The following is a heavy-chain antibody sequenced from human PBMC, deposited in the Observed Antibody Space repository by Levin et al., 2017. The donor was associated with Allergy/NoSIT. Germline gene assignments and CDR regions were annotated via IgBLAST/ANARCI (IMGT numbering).Heavy chain of an antibody. Sequence: PVASVKVSCKVSGYTLTELSMHWVRQAPGKGLEWMGGFDPEDGETIYAQKFQGRVTMTEDTSTDTAYMELSSLRSEDTAVYYCATPTYGYGSGIKDAFDSWGQGTMVTVSS. J-gene: IGHJ3*02. CDR3: ATPTYGYGSGIKDAFDS. V-gene: IGHV1-24*01. CDR1: GYTLTELS. CDR2: FDPEDGET. D-gene: IGHD3-10*01.